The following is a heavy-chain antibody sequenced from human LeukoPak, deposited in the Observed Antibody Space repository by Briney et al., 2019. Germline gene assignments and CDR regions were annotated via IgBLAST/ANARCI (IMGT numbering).Heavy chain of an antibody. Sequence: ASVKVSCTASGYTFTGYYMHWVRQAPGQGLEWMGWINANSGGTNYAQKFQGRVTITRDTSMSTAYMDLSRLRSDDTAVYYCARDGGRIAAAGNWFDPWGQGTLVTVSS. CDR1: GYTFTGYY. V-gene: IGHV1-2*02. J-gene: IGHJ5*02. D-gene: IGHD6-13*01. CDR2: INANSGGT. CDR3: ARDGGRIAAAGNWFDP.